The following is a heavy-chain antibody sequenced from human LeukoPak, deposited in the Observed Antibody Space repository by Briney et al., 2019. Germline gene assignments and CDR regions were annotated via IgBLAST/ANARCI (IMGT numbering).Heavy chain of an antibody. CDR3: AKDRRYDILTGYRSPSSDY. CDR1: GFTFSNYA. D-gene: IGHD3-9*01. CDR2: ISGGGGST. V-gene: IGHV3-23*01. J-gene: IGHJ4*02. Sequence: PGGSLRLSCAASGFTFSNYAMSWVRQAPGKGLEWVSGISGGGGSTYYADSVKGRFTISRGNSKNTLYLQMNSLRAKDTAVYYCAKDRRYDILTGYRSPSSDYWGQGTLVTVSS.